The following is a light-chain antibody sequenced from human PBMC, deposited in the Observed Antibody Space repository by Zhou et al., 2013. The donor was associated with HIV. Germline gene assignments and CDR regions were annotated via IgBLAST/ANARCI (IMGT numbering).Light chain of an antibody. CDR2: AAS. CDR3: QQYYSYPPT. V-gene: IGKV1-9*01. J-gene: IGKJ1*01. CDR1: QGISTY. Sequence: IQLTQSPSSLAASVGDTVTITCRASQGISTYLVWYQQKPGKAPNLLIYAASSLQSGVPSRFSGSGSGTDFTLTISCLQSEDFATYYCQQYYSYPPTFGQGTKVEIK.